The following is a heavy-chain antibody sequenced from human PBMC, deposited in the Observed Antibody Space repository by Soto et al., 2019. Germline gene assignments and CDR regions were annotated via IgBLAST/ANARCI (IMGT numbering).Heavy chain of an antibody. D-gene: IGHD3-9*01. J-gene: IGHJ4*02. CDR1: GYTFTSYG. CDR3: SRDDPYYDILTGYYTYFDY. V-gene: IGHV1-18*01. Sequence: ASVKVSCKASGYTFTSYGISWVRQAPGQGLEWMGWISAYNGNTNYAQKLQGRVAMTTDTSTSTAYIEMRSLRSNDTAVYFCSRDDPYYDILTGYYTYFDYWGQGTLVTVSS. CDR2: ISAYNGNT.